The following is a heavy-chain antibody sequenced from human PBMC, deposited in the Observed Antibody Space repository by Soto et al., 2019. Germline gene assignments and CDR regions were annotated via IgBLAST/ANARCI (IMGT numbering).Heavy chain of an antibody. J-gene: IGHJ4*02. D-gene: IGHD1-1*01. CDR2: MSYDGSSK. CDR1: GFSFSSYG. V-gene: IGHV3-30*18. Sequence: PGGSLRLSCAASGFSFSSYGMHWVRQAPGKGLEWMAIMSYDGSSKDYADSVKGRFTISRDNSRNTLYLQMNSLRADDTAVYYCAKERNRNDLFGHWGQGTLVTVSS. CDR3: AKERNRNDLFGH.